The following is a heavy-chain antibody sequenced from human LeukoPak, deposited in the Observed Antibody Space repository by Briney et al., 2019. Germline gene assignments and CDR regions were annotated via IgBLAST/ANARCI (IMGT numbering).Heavy chain of an antibody. J-gene: IGHJ4*02. D-gene: IGHD3-16*01. CDR1: GGSISSYY. Sequence: SETLSLTCTVSGGSISSYYWSWIRHPPGKGLEWIGYIYYSGSTNYNPSLKSRVTISVDTSKNQFSLKLSSVTAADTAVYYCARDASRGGYYFDYWGQGTLVTVSS. V-gene: IGHV4-59*01. CDR3: ARDASRGGYYFDY. CDR2: IYYSGST.